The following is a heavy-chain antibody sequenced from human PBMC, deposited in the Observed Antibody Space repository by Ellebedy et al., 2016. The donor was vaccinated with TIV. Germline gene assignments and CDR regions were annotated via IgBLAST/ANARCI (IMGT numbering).Heavy chain of an antibody. V-gene: IGHV4-31*03. J-gene: IGHJ4*02. CDR1: GGSISSGGYY. CDR3: ARVPTLSGHIDY. CDR2: IYYSGST. Sequence: MPSETLSLTCTVSGGSISSGGYYWSWIRQHPGKGLEWIGYIYYSGSTYYNPSLKSRVTISVDTSKNQFSLKLSSVTAADTAVYYCARVPTLSGHIDYWGQGTLVTVSS.